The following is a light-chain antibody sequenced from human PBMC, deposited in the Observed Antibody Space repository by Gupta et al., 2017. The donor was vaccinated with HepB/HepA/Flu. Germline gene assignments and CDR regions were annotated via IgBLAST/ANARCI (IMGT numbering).Light chain of an antibody. CDR3: QQDNNWPYT. J-gene: IGKJ2*01. V-gene: IGKV3-15*01. Sequence: EIVMTQSPDTLSVSPGDRATLSCRASQSVSTNLAWFQQKPGQPPRLLIYGAYSGATGIPARFSGRGSGTEFSLTISSLQSEDFAIYYCQQDNNWPYTFGQGTKLENK. CDR1: QSVSTN. CDR2: GAY.